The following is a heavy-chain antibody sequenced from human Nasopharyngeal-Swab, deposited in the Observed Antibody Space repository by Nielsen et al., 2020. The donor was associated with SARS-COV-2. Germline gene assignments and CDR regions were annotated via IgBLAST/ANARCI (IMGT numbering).Heavy chain of an antibody. D-gene: IGHD3-22*01. J-gene: IGHJ4*02. V-gene: IGHV2-5*01. CDR3: AHRTYYYDSSGYYYVWDFDY. CDR2: IYWNDDK. Sequence: WICQPPGKALEWLALIYWNDDKRYSPSLKSRLTITKDTSKNQVVLTMTNMDPVDTATYYCAHRTYYYDSSGYYYVWDFDYWGQGTLVTVSS.